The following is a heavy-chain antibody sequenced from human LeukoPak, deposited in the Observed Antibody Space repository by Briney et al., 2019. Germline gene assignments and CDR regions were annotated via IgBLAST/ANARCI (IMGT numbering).Heavy chain of an antibody. J-gene: IGHJ4*02. CDR1: GFTFSSYG. CDR3: AKDRYGSGSYYGYFDY. V-gene: IGHV3-30*18. CDR2: ISYDGSNE. Sequence: GRSLRLSCAASGFTFSSYGMHWVRQAPGKGLEWVAVISYDGSNEYYADSVKGRFTISRDNSKNTLYLQMNSLRAEDTAVYYCAKDRYGSGSYYGYFDYWGQGTLVTVSS. D-gene: IGHD3-10*01.